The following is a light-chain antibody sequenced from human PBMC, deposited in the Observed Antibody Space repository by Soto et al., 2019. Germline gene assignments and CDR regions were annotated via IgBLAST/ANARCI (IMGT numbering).Light chain of an antibody. CDR1: QSISSY. J-gene: IGKJ5*01. V-gene: IGKV1-39*01. CDR3: QQSYRTPIT. CDR2: AAS. Sequence: DIQMTQSPSSLSASVGDRVTITCRASQSISSYLNWYQQKPGKAPKLLIYAASSLQSGVPARFSGSGSGTDFTLTISSLQPEDFVTYYCQQSYRTPITFGQGTRLEIK.